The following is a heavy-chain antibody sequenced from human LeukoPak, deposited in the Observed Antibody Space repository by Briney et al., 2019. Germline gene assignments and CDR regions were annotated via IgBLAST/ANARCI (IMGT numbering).Heavy chain of an antibody. J-gene: IGHJ4*02. D-gene: IGHD6-19*01. Sequence: GGSLRLSCAASGFTLRSYDMPWVRQVTGKGLEWVSAIGISGDTYYPNSVKGRFTISRENAKNSLYLQMNSLTAGDTAVYYCARGGIPVSGIDEIDYWGQGTLVTVSS. V-gene: IGHV3-13*01. CDR1: GFTLRSYD. CDR2: IGISGDT. CDR3: ARGGIPVSGIDEIDY.